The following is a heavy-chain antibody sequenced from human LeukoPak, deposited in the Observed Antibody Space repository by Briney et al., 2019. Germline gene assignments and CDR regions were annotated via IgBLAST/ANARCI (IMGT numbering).Heavy chain of an antibody. CDR3: ARGRGSYYHDSSGYRPLKVSYMDV. V-gene: IGHV1-46*01. Sequence: ASVKVSCKASGYTFTSYGISWVRQAPGQGLEWMGIINPSGGSTSYAQKFQGRVTMTRDMSTSTVYMELSSLRSEDTAVYYCARGRGSYYHDSSGYRPLKVSYMDVWGKGTTVTVSS. CDR2: INPSGGST. D-gene: IGHD3-22*01. CDR1: GYTFTSYG. J-gene: IGHJ6*03.